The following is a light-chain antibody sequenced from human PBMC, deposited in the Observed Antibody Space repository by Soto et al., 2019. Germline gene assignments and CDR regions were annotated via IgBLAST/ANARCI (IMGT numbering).Light chain of an antibody. Sequence: DIQMTQSPSTLSASVGDRVTITCRASQSISSWLAWYQQKPGKAPKVLIFDASSLESGVPSRFSGSGSGTEFTLTISSLQPDDFATYYCQQIWTFGQGTKVDI. CDR1: QSISSW. CDR2: DAS. CDR3: QQIWT. J-gene: IGKJ1*01. V-gene: IGKV1-5*01.